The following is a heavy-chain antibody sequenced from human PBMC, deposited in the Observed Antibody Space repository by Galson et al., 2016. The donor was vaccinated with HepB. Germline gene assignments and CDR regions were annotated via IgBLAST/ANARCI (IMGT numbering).Heavy chain of an antibody. J-gene: IGHJ6*02. CDR1: GFSLTTSGVG. CDR3: AHFYYGMDV. V-gene: IGHV2-5*02. CDR2: IFWDDDK. Sequence: PALVKPTQTLTLTCTFSGFSLTTSGVGVGWIRQPPGRALEWLTLIFWDDDKRCNPSLKSRLTIAKDTSKNQVVLRMANVDPVDTATYYCAHFYYGMDVWGQGTTVTVSS.